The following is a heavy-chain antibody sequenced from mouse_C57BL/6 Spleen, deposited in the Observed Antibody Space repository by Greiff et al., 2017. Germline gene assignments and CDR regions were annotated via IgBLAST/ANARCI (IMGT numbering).Heavy chain of an antibody. CDR3: AWPGITTVVADY. CDR1: GFNFSDYG. D-gene: IGHD1-1*01. CDR2: ISSGSSTI. Sequence: EVQVVESGGGLVKPGGSLKLSCAASGFNFSDYGMHWVRQAPEKGLEWVAYISSGSSTIYYADTVQGRFTISRDNAKNTLFLQMTRLRSEATAMYYFAWPGITTVVADYWGQGTTLTVSS. J-gene: IGHJ2*01. V-gene: IGHV5-17*01.